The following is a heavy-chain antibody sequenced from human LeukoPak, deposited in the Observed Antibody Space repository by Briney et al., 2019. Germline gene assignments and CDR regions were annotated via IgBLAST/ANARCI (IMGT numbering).Heavy chain of an antibody. CDR2: ISSSGSTI. CDR3: ARDSGNFIPGYYYMDV. CDR1: GFTFSSYT. V-gene: IGHV3-48*04. J-gene: IGHJ6*03. Sequence: GGSLRLSCAASGFTFSSYTMNWIRQAPGKGLEWVSYISSSGSTIYYANSVKGRFTISRDNAKNSLYLQMNSLRAEDTAVYYCARDSGNFIPGYYYMDVWGKGTTVIISS. D-gene: IGHD1-26*01.